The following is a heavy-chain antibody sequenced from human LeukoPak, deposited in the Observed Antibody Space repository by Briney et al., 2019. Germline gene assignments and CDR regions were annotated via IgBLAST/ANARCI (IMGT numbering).Heavy chain of an antibody. Sequence: PGGSLRLSCAASGFTFSDYYMSWIRQAPGKGLEWVSYISSSGSTIYYADSVKGRFTISRDNAKNSLYLQMNSLRAEDTAVYYCARYYYEPYDAFDIWGQGTMVTVSS. J-gene: IGHJ3*02. CDR3: ARYYYEPYDAFDI. V-gene: IGHV3-11*01. CDR1: GFTFSDYY. CDR2: ISSSGSTI. D-gene: IGHD3-22*01.